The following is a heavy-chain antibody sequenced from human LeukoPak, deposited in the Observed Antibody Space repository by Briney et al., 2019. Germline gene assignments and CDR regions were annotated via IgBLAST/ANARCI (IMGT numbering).Heavy chain of an antibody. CDR2: INAYNGNT. D-gene: IGHD1-1*01. Sequence: AASVKVSCKASGYTFTSYGFSWVRQAPGQGLEWMGWINAYNGNTNYAQKLQGRVTMTTDTSTSTAYMELRSLRFDDTAVYYCARPQGTTLSFDYWGQGTLVTVFS. CDR1: GYTFTSYG. CDR3: ARPQGTTLSFDY. V-gene: IGHV1-18*01. J-gene: IGHJ4*02.